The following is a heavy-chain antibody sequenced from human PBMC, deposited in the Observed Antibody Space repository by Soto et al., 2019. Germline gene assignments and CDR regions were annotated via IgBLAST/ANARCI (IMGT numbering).Heavy chain of an antibody. Sequence: SETLSLTCAVYGGSFSGYYWSWIRQPPGKGLEWIGEINHSGSTNYNPSLKSRVTISVDTSKNQFSLKLSSVTAADTAVYYCARGLVWYSSSSTRNYYYYGMDVWGQGTTVTVS. CDR2: INHSGST. CDR3: ARGLVWYSSSSTRNYYYYGMDV. CDR1: GGSFSGYY. V-gene: IGHV4-34*01. J-gene: IGHJ6*02. D-gene: IGHD6-6*01.